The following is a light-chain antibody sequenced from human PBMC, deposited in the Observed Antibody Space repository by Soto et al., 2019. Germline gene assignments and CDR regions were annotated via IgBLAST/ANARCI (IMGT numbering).Light chain of an antibody. CDR1: QSVSSSY. J-gene: IGKJ1*01. V-gene: IGKV3-20*01. CDR3: HQYGGSPGT. CDR2: SAS. Sequence: EIVLTQSPATLSLFPRERATLSCIASQSVSSSYLAWYQQKPGQAPRLLIYSASTRATGIPARFSGSGSGTEFILPISSLQSEDFAVYYCHQYGGSPGTLGQGTKVDIK.